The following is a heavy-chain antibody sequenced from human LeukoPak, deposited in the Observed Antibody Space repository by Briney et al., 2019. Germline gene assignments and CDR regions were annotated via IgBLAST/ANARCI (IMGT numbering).Heavy chain of an antibody. J-gene: IGHJ4*02. CDR1: GYSFTSYW. V-gene: IGHV5-51*01. CDR2: IYPGDSDT. D-gene: IGHD3-22*01. Sequence: GESLKISCKVSGYSFTSYWIGWVRQMPGKGLEWMGIIYPGDSDTRYSPSFQGQVTISADKSISTAYLQWSSLKASDTAMYYCARGTHYDSSGYYWSIYYWGQGTLVTVSS. CDR3: ARGTHYDSSGYYWSIYY.